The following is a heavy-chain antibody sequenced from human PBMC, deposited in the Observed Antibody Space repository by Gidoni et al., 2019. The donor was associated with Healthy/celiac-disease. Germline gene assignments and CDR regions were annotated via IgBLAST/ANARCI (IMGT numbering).Heavy chain of an antibody. D-gene: IGHD6-13*01. CDR3: TIKGYLSSWYFDY. CDR2: IRSKAYGGTS. Sequence: EVQLVESGGGLVQPGRSLRLSCTASGFPFCDYAMSWFRQAAGKGLEWVGFIRSKAYGGTSEYATSVKGRFTISRDDSKSIAYLQMNSLKTEDTAVYYCTIKGYLSSWYFDYWGQGTLVTVSS. J-gene: IGHJ4*02. CDR1: GFPFCDYA. V-gene: IGHV3-49*03.